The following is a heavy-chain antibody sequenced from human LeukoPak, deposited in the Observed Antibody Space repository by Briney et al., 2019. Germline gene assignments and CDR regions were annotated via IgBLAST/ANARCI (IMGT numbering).Heavy chain of an antibody. CDR1: GFTFSSYW. J-gene: IGHJ3*02. CDR3: ARSSGYYHDAFDI. Sequence: GGSLRLSCAASGFTFSSYWMHWVRQAPGKGLVWVSRIKSDGSSTSYADSVKGRFTISRDNAKNTLYLQMNSLRAEDTAVYYCARSSGYYHDAFDIWGQGTMVTISS. D-gene: IGHD3-22*01. CDR2: IKSDGSST. V-gene: IGHV3-74*01.